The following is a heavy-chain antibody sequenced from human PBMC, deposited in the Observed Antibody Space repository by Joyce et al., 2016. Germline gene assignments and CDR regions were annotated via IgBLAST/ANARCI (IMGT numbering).Heavy chain of an antibody. J-gene: IGHJ5*02. V-gene: IGHV3-21*06. CDR2: ISSSSSYI. Sequence: EVQLVESGGGLVKRGGYLRLSCAASGFSFSSYDMNWVRQAPGKGLELVSSISSSSSYIYYADSVKGRFTISRDNAKNSLFLQMNSLRAEDTAVYYCASAAVRGVMVGWFDPWGQGTLVTVSS. CDR1: GFSFSSYD. CDR3: ASAAVRGVMVGWFDP. D-gene: IGHD3-10*01.